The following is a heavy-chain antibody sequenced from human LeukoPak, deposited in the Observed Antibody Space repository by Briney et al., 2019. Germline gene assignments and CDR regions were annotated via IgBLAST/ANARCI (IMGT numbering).Heavy chain of an antibody. V-gene: IGHV3-15*01. CDR1: GFTFSNAW. CDR2: IKSKTDGGTT. D-gene: IGHD5-18*01. J-gene: IGHJ4*02. CDR3: TTDRGIQLWYLGY. Sequence: GGSLRLSCAASGFTFSNAWMSWVRQAPGKGLGWVGRIKSKTDGGTTDYAAPVKGRFTISRDDSKNTLYLQMNSLKTEDTAVYYCTTDRGIQLWYLGYWGQGTLVTVSS.